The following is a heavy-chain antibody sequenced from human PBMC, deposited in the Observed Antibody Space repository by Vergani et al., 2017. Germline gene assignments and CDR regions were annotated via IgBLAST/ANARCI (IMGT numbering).Heavy chain of an antibody. CDR2: IYYSGRT. CDR1: GGSISSSSYY. V-gene: IGHV4-39*07. CDR3: AREGWLQAFDY. J-gene: IGHJ4*02. Sequence: QLQLQESGPGLVKPSETLSLTCTVSGGSISSSSYYWGWIRQPPGKGLEWIGSIYYSGRTYYNPSLKSRVTISVDTSKNQFSLKLSSVTAADTAVYYCAREGWLQAFDYWGQGTLVTVSS. D-gene: IGHD5-24*01.